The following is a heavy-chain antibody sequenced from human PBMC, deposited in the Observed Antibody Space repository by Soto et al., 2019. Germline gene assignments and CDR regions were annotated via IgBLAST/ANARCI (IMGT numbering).Heavy chain of an antibody. J-gene: IGHJ6*02. CDR1: GGTFSSYA. CDR2: IIPIFGTA. D-gene: IGHD1-26*01. CDR3: ARSREEDYYYGMDV. Sequence: QVQLVQSGAEVKKPGSSVKVSCKASGGTFSSYAISWVRQAPGQGLEWMGGIIPIFGTANYAQKFQGRGTITADESTSTAYMELSSLRSEDTAVYYCARSREEDYYYGMDVWGQGTTVTVSS. V-gene: IGHV1-69*12.